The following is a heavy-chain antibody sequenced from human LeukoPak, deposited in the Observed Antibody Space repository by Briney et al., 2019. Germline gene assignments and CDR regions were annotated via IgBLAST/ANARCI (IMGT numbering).Heavy chain of an antibody. D-gene: IGHD2-21*02. V-gene: IGHV4-39*07. CDR3: ARSYAYCGGDCYSPPNDAFDI. CDR2: INHSGST. J-gene: IGHJ3*02. Sequence: SETLSLTCTVSGGSITSSHYYWGWIRQPPGKGLEWIGEINHSGSTNYNPSLKSRVTISVDTSKNQFSLKLSSVTAADTAVYYCARSYAYCGGDCYSPPNDAFDIWGQGTMVTVSS. CDR1: GGSITSSHYY.